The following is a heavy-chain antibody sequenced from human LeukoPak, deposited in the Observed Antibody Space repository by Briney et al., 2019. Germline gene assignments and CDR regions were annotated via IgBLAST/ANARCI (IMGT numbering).Heavy chain of an antibody. V-gene: IGHV3-48*03. CDR3: ARDGVSSYGYVDFDF. CDR1: GFTVSNYE. J-gene: IGHJ4*02. Sequence: GGSLRLSCAASGFTVSNYEMNWVRQAPGKGLEWVSYISSSGSTIYYADSVKGRFTISRENAKNSLYIQMNSFRGADRAVYSGARDGVSSYGYVDFDFWGQGTLVTVSP. D-gene: IGHD5-18*01. CDR2: ISSSGSTI.